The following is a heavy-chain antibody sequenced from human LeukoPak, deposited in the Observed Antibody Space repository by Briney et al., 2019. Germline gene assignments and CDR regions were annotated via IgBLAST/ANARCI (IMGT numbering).Heavy chain of an antibody. D-gene: IGHD3-10*01. CDR2: ISGDSDYT. J-gene: IGHJ4*02. CDR3: AKGHGSRTGDFEY. Sequence: EGSLRLSCAASGFTFDDYAMHWVRQAPGMGLEWVSLISGDSDYTYYADSVKGRFTISRDNSKNSLYLQMNTLRTEDNALYYCAKGHGSRTGDFEYWGQGTLVTVSS. CDR1: GFTFDDYA. V-gene: IGHV3-43*02.